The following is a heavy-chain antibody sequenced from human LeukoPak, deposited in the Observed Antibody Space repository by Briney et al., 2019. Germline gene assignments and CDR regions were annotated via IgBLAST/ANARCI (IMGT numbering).Heavy chain of an antibody. Sequence: GGSLRLSCAASGFTVSSNYMSWVRQAPGKGLVWLSRINSDGTITSYADSLEGRFTISRDNAKNTVYLQMNSLRAEDTAVYYCARPGVGFDYWGQGALVTVSS. CDR2: INSDGTIT. V-gene: IGHV3-74*01. CDR3: ARPGVGFDY. CDR1: GFTVSSNY. J-gene: IGHJ4*02.